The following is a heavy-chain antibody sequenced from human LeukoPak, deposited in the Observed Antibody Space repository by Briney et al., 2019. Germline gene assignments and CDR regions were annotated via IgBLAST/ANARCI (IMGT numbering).Heavy chain of an antibody. CDR1: GYTFTIYG. Sequence: ASVKVSCKASGYTFTIYGISWVRQAPGQGLEWMGWISAYNGNTNYAQKLQGRVTMTTDTSTSTAYMELRSLRSDDTAVYYCARRASGSYRPDNWFDPWGQGTLVTVSS. J-gene: IGHJ5*02. V-gene: IGHV1-18*01. CDR3: ARRASGSYRPDNWFDP. D-gene: IGHD1-26*01. CDR2: ISAYNGNT.